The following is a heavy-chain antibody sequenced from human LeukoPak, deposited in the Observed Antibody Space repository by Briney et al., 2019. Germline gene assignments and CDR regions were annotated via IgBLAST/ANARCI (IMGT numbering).Heavy chain of an antibody. D-gene: IGHD3-9*01. CDR1: GFSLDDYA. CDR3: VKDMGFDLLKDAFHI. CDR2: ISWDSGNQ. J-gene: IGHJ3*02. V-gene: IGHV3-9*01. Sequence: PGRSLRLSCVGSGFSLDDYAMHWARQVPGKGLEWVSSISWDSGNQAYAHSVKGRFTISRDNAKNSLYLQMNSLRPEDTAFYYCVKDMGFDLLKDAFHIWGQGTLVTVSS.